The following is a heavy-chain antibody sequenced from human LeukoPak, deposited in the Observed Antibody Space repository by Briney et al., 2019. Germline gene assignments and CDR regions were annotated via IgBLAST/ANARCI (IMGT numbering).Heavy chain of an antibody. CDR3: ASRHYYDSSGYYARRNDAFDI. Sequence: SVKVSCKASGGTFSSYAIGWVRQAPGQGLEWMGRIIPIFGIANYAQKFQGRVTITADKSTSTAYMELSSLRSEDTAVCYCASRHYYDSSGYYARRNDAFDIWGQGTMVTVSS. CDR1: GGTFSSYA. CDR2: IIPIFGIA. V-gene: IGHV1-69*04. J-gene: IGHJ3*02. D-gene: IGHD3-22*01.